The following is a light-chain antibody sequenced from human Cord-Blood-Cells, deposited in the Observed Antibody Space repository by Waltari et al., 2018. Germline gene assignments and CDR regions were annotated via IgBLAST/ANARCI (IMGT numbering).Light chain of an antibody. CDR1: TGAVTSGHY. Sequence: QAVVTQEPSLTVSPGGTVTPTCGSSTGAVTSGHYPYWFQQKPGKDPRTLIYDTSNKHSWTPARFSGSLLGVKAALTLSGAQPEDEAEYYCLLSYSGAWVCGGGTKLTVL. J-gene: IGLJ3*02. CDR3: LLSYSGAWV. V-gene: IGLV7-46*01. CDR2: DTS.